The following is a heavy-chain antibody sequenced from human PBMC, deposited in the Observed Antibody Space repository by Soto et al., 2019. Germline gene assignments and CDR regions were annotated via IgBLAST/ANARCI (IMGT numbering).Heavy chain of an antibody. J-gene: IGHJ4*02. CDR2: INHSGST. CDR1: GGSFSGYY. Sequence: PSETLSLTCAVYGGSFSGYYWSWIRQPSGKGLEWIGEINHSGSTNYNPSLKSRVTISVDTSKNQFSLKLSSVTAADTAVYYCARTQIWFGEPNPYYFDYWGQGTLVTVSS. D-gene: IGHD3-10*01. V-gene: IGHV4-34*01. CDR3: ARTQIWFGEPNPYYFDY.